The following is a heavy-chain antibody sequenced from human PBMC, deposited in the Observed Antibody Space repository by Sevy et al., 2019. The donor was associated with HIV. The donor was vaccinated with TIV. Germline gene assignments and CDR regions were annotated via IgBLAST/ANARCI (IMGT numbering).Heavy chain of an antibody. CDR2: ISHSGDSP. V-gene: IGHV3-23*01. CDR3: AGRKVGDFWSGSIRGPWAGGPLFDY. J-gene: IGHJ4*02. Sequence: GGSLRLSCTSSGFTFSSYAINWVRQAPGKGLEWVSTISHSGDSPYYADSVKGRLNISRDNSGNTLYLQMNSLTAEETALYYGAGRKVGDFWSGSIRGPWAGGPLFDYWGQGTLVTVSS. CDR1: GFTFSSYA. D-gene: IGHD3-3*01.